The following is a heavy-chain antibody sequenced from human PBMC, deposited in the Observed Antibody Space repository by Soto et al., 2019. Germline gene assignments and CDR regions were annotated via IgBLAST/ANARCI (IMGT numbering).Heavy chain of an antibody. CDR2: IWYDGSNK. J-gene: IGHJ6*02. V-gene: IGHV3-33*01. CDR3: ARDKQYQLPLYYYYYYGMDV. D-gene: IGHD2-2*01. Sequence: QVQLVESGGGVVQPGRSLRLSCAASGFTFSSYGMHWVRQAPGKGLEWVAVIWYDGSNKYYADSVKGRFTISRDNSKNTRYLQMNRLRAEDTAVYYCARDKQYQLPLYYYYYYGMDVWGQGTTVTVSS. CDR1: GFTFSSYG.